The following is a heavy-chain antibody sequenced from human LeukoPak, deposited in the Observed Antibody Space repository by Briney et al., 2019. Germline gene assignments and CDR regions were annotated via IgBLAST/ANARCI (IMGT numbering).Heavy chain of an antibody. CDR3: ATRPRDSSYCLGAFDA. CDR2: IGASGAET. D-gene: IGHD3-22*01. J-gene: IGHJ3*01. CDR1: GFIFSTYA. Sequence: GGSLRLSCEASGFIFSTYAMAWVRQAPGKGLDWVSVIGASGAETYYSDSAKGRFTVSRDNSKDTLFLHMSSLRAEDTAVYFCATRPRDSSYCLGAFDAWGQGTTVTVSS. V-gene: IGHV3-23*01.